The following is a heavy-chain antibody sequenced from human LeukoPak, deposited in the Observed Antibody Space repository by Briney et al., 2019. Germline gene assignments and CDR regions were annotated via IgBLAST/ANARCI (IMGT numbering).Heavy chain of an antibody. J-gene: IGHJ6*02. CDR1: GYTFTGYY. D-gene: IGHD4-23*01. CDR2: INPNSGGT. V-gene: IGHV1-2*02. Sequence: SVKVSCKASGYTFTGYYMHWVRQAPGQGLEWMGWINPNSGGTNYAQKFQGRVTMTRDTSISTAYMELSRLRSDDTAVYYCARSDYGGWYYYGMDVWGQGTTVTVSS. CDR3: ARSDYGGWYYYGMDV.